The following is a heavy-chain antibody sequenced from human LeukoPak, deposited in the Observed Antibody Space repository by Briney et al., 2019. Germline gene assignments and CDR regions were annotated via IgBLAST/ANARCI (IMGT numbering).Heavy chain of an antibody. CDR1: GFTFSSYS. CDR3: ARGTPSPRPPGPEYYFDY. V-gene: IGHV3-21*01. Sequence: GGSLRLSCAASGFTFSSYSMNWVRQAPGKGLEWVSSISSSSSYIYYADSVKGRFTISRDNAKNSLYLQMNSLRAEDTAVYYCARGTPSPRPPGPEYYFDYWGQGTLVTVSS. D-gene: IGHD1-14*01. CDR2: ISSSSSYI. J-gene: IGHJ4*02.